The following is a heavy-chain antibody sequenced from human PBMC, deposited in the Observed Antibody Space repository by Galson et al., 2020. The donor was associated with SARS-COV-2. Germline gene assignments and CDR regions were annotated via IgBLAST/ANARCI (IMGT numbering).Heavy chain of an antibody. J-gene: IGHJ4*02. CDR2: IYPTGNT. CDR3: LKEGNTINQDY. V-gene: IGHV3-53*01. Sequence: GESLKISCAASGFTVSSSYISWVRQAPGKGLEWVSLIYPTGNTFYADSVKGRFTVSRDNSRNTLFLQMNSLRAEDTAVYYCLKEGNTINQDYWGQGTLVTVSS. D-gene: IGHD3-10*01. CDR1: GFTVSSSY.